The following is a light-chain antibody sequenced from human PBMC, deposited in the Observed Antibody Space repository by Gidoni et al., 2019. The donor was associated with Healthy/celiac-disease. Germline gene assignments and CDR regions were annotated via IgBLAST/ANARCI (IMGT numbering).Light chain of an antibody. J-gene: IGKJ1*01. Sequence: EIVMTQSPATLSVSPGERATLSCRASQSVSSNLAWYQQKPGQAPRLLIYGASTRATGIPARFSGSGSGTEFPLTISSLQSEDFAVYYCQQYNTWPPWTFXQXTKVEIK. V-gene: IGKV3-15*01. CDR1: QSVSSN. CDR2: GAS. CDR3: QQYNTWPPWT.